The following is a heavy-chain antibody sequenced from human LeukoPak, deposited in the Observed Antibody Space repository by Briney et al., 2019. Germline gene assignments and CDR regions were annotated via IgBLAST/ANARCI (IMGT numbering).Heavy chain of an antibody. D-gene: IGHD3-22*01. V-gene: IGHV3-21*01. Sequence: GGSLRLSCAASGFTFSRYSMNWARQAPGKGLEWVSFITSSSSYIYYADSVKGRFTISRDTAKNSLSLQMNSLRAEDTAVYYCARGYYDSGYMDVWGKGTPVTVSS. CDR3: ARGYYDSGYMDV. CDR2: ITSSSSYI. J-gene: IGHJ6*03. CDR1: GFTFSRYS.